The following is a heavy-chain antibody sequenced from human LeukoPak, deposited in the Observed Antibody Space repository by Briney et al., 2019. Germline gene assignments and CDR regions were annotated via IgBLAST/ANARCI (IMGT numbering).Heavy chain of an antibody. CDR1: GFTFDDYA. J-gene: IGHJ4*02. V-gene: IGHV3-43*02. CDR3: AKENYDSSGYYWLYFDY. Sequence: GGSLRLSCAASGFTFDDYAMHWVRQAPGKGLEWVSLISGDGGSTYYADSVKGRFTISRDNSKNSLYLQMNSLRTEDTALYYCAKENYDSSGYYWLYFDYWGQRTLVTVSS. CDR2: ISGDGGST. D-gene: IGHD3-22*01.